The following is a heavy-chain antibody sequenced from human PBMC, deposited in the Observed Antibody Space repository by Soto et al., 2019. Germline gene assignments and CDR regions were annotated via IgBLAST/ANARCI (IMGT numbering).Heavy chain of an antibody. CDR2: ISSSGDSP. V-gene: IGHV3-23*01. CDR1: GFTFSNYA. Sequence: GGLRLSCAASGFTFSNYAMSWVRQAPGKGLEWVSAISSSGDSPYYADSVKGRFTVSGDNSKNSLYLQMNSLRHEDTAVYYCARGLFESWGQGTLVTVSS. J-gene: IGHJ4*02. CDR3: ARGLFES.